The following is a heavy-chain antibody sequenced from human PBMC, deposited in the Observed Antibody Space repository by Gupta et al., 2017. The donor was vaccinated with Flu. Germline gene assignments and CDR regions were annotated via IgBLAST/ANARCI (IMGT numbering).Heavy chain of an antibody. CDR1: GVSVSGGSYF. Sequence: QVQLQESGPGLVKPSQTLSLTCSVSGVSVSGGSYFWGWIRQPAGKGLEWIGRIYSRGTTNYNPSLQSRVTISLDTPKNHFSLKLTSVTAADAAVYYCARSTYDTSSSYAASYFFDSWGQGTLVIVSS. V-gene: IGHV4-61*02. CDR2: IYSRGTT. D-gene: IGHD3-9*01. J-gene: IGHJ4*02. CDR3: ARSTYDTSSSYAASYFFDS.